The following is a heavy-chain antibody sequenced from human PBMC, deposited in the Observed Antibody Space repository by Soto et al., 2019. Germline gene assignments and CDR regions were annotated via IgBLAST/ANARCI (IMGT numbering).Heavy chain of an antibody. CDR2: IFYSGNI. V-gene: IGHV4-39*01. CDR3: VRYDRINMKPYSPEGFHI. J-gene: IGHJ3*02. CDR1: GDSISSSNSH. Sequence: QLQLEESGPGLVKPSETLSLTCTVSGDSISSSNSHWGWTRQPPGKGLEYIGSVYYGGAIFYSGNIYYNPSLTSRVTISVDTSKNQFSLRLSSVTAADTGVYYCVRYDRINMKPYSPEGFHIWGQGTMVTVSS. D-gene: IGHD3-3*02.